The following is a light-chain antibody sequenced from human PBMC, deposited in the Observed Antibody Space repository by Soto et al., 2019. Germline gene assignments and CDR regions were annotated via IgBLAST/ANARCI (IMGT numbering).Light chain of an antibody. V-gene: IGKV3-20*01. Sequence: EIVLTQSPGTLSLSPGERATLSCRASQSVSSSYLAWYQQKPGQAPRLLIYGASSRATGIPDRFSGSGSGTDVTLTISRLEPEDFAVYFCQQYGNSPPNTFGQGTKVEIK. CDR3: QQYGNSPPNT. CDR2: GAS. CDR1: QSVSSSY. J-gene: IGKJ2*01.